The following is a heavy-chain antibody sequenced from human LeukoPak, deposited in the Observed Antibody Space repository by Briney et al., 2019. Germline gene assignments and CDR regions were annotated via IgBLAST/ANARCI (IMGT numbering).Heavy chain of an antibody. V-gene: IGHV3-30*02. CDR1: GFTFTTCA. D-gene: IGHD4-23*01. CDR3: AKGDDYGANTRLPKYNWFDP. J-gene: IGHJ5*02. CDR2: IRYDGNNK. Sequence: PGGSLRLSYAASGFTFTTCAMHWVRQAPGKGLEWVAYIRYDGNNKNYADSVKGRFTISRDNSKDMLYLQMNSLRPEDTAVYYCAKGDDYGANTRLPKYNWFDPWGQGTLVTVSS.